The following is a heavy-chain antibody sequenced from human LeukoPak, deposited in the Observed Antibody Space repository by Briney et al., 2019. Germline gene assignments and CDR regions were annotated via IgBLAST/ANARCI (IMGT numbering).Heavy chain of an antibody. CDR2: INWNGGST. V-gene: IGHV3-20*04. CDR1: GFTFDDYG. D-gene: IGHD4-17*01. CDR3: ARGADDYGDYVGNY. J-gene: IGHJ4*02. Sequence: PGGSLRLSCAASGFTFDDYGMSWVRHAPGKGLEWVSGINWNGGSTGYADSVKGRFTISRDNAKNSLYLQMNSLRAEDTALYYCARGADDYGDYVGNYWGQGTLVTVSS.